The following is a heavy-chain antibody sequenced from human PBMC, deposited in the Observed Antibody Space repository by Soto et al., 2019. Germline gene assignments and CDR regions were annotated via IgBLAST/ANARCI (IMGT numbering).Heavy chain of an antibody. J-gene: IGHJ4*02. V-gene: IGHV3-23*01. D-gene: IGHD2-15*01. Sequence: GGSLRLSCAASGFTFNNYAMTWVRQAPGVGLEWVPTISGSGATTYYTDSVKGRFTISRDNSKHTLSLQMNSLRADDTAMYYCAKGDCSGGSCYRGFDSWGQGALVTVSS. CDR2: ISGSGATT. CDR3: AKGDCSGGSCYRGFDS. CDR1: GFTFNNYA.